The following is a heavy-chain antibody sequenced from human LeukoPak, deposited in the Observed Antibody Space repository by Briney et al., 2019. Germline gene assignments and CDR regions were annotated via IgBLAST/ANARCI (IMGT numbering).Heavy chain of an antibody. J-gene: IGHJ6*02. CDR1: GFTFGDHA. CDR2: IRSKAYRGRT. D-gene: IGHD1-26*01. CDR3: TRGPIQRGSHNGIDV. Sequence: PGRSLRLSCAASGFTFGDHAMSWVRQAPGKGLEGVGFIRSKAYRGRTEYAASVQGRFTISRHDSKRIVYQEKNSLQTEDTAVYYCTRGPIQRGSHNGIDVWRQATTVTVPS. V-gene: IGHV3-49*04.